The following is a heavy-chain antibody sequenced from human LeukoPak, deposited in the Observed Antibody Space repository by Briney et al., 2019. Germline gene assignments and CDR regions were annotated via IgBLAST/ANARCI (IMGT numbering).Heavy chain of an antibody. CDR2: ISSSSSSYI. V-gene: IGHV3-21*01. J-gene: IGHJ6*04. CDR3: ARQPGYDYYYGMDV. CDR1: GFTFSSYS. Sequence: GGSLRLSCAASGFTFSSYSMNWVRQAPGKGLEWVSSISSSSSSYIYYADSVKGRFTISRDNAKNSLYLQMNSLRAEDTAVYYCARQPGYDYYYGMDVWGKGTTVTVSS.